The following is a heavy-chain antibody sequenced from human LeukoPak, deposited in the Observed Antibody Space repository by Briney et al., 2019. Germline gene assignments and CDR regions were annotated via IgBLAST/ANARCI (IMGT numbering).Heavy chain of an antibody. CDR2: IWYDGSNK. J-gene: IGHJ4*02. CDR3: ARDKEAVAVYYFDY. CDR1: GFTFSSYG. Sequence: GGSLRLSCAASGFTFSSYGMHWVRQAPGKGLEWVAVIWYDGSNKYYADSVKGRFTISRDNSKNTLYLQMNSLRAEDTAVYYYARDKEAVAVYYFDYWGQGTLVTVSS. D-gene: IGHD6-19*01. V-gene: IGHV3-33*01.